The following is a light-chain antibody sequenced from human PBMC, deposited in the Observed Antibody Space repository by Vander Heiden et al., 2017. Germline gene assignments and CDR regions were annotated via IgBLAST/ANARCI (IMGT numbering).Light chain of an antibody. CDR2: DTD. J-gene: IGLJ2*01. CDR1: TGTITSSRF. V-gene: IGLV7-46*01. Sequence: QAVVPPEPPLPVSTGGTVPLTCGSSTGTITSSRFHYWYQQKPGQAPRTLIYDTDNHPAWTPALFSGSLLEGKAALTRSVAQPEEEAYYYCALTYNNAYLLFGGGTKLTVL. CDR3: ALTYNNAYLL.